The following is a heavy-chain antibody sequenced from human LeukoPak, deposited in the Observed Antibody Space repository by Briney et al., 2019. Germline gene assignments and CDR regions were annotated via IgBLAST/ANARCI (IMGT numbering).Heavy chain of an antibody. CDR1: TFTFSGYY. V-gene: IGHV3-53*01. D-gene: IGHD3-10*01. CDR3: ARAKPKNMVRGLIMRRESRYYFDY. J-gene: IGHJ4*02. Sequence: GGSLRLSCSASTFTFSGYYMSWIRQAPGKGLEWVSVIYSGGSTYYADSVKGRFTISRDNSKSTLYIQMNSLRAEDTAVYYCARAKPKNMVRGLIMRRESRYYFDYWGQGTLVTVSS. CDR2: IYSGGST.